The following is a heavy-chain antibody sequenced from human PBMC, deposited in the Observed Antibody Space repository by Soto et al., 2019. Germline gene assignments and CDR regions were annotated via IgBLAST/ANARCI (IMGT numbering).Heavy chain of an antibody. CDR2: IKEDGTEI. CDR1: GLTFSSYW. V-gene: IGHV3-7*04. Sequence: EVQLVESGGGLVQPGGSLRLSCEASGLTFSSYWMSWVRQAPGKGLEWVAIIKEDGTEIYYVDSVKGRFTISRDNAKNSLYLQMNSLRAEDTAVYYCARDGDGYNRVAFDIWGQGTMVTVYS. D-gene: IGHD5-12*01. J-gene: IGHJ3*02. CDR3: ARDGDGYNRVAFDI.